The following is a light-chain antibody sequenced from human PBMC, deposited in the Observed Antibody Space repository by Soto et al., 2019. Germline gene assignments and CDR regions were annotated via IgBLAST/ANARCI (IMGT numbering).Light chain of an antibody. CDR3: QQYADLPFT. J-gene: IGKJ5*01. CDR1: QDISDF. Sequence: DIQMTQSPSSVFASVGDRVTITCQASQDISDFLNWYHQKTGKAPKVLIYDASNLQTGVPSRFSGRKSGTDFILTISSLQPDDSGTYCCQQYADLPFTFGQGTRLEIK. CDR2: DAS. V-gene: IGKV1-33*01.